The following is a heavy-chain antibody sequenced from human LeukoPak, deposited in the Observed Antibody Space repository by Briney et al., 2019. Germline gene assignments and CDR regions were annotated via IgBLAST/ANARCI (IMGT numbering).Heavy chain of an antibody. CDR1: GFTFSSYE. CDR3: ARDQGSSWDYYGMDV. V-gene: IGHV3-48*03. CDR2: ISSSGSTI. J-gene: IGHJ6*02. D-gene: IGHD6-13*01. Sequence: PGGSLRLSCAASGFTFSSYEMNWVRQAPGNGLEWVSYISSSGSTIYYADSVKGRFTISRDNAKNSLYLQMNSLRAEDTAVYYCARDQGSSWDYYGMDVWGQGTTVTVSS.